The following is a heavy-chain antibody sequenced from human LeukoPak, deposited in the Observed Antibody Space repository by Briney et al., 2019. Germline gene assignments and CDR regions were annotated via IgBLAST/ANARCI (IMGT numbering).Heavy chain of an antibody. J-gene: IGHJ3*02. V-gene: IGHV3-15*01. CDR2: IKSKTDGGTT. CDR3: TTYRVGAWRAFDI. CDR1: GFTFSNAW. D-gene: IGHD3-16*01. Sequence: GGSLRPSCAASGFTFSNAWMSWVRQAPGKGLEWVGRIKSKTDGGTTDYAAPVKGRFTISRDDSKNTLYLQMNSLKTEDTAVYYCTTYRVGAWRAFDIWGQGTMVTVSS.